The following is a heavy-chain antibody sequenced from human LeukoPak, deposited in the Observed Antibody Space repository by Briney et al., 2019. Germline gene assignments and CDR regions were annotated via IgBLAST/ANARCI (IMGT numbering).Heavy chain of an antibody. CDR3: ARILGYCSGGSCYPLANWFDP. Sequence: PSETLSLTCAVSGGSISSSNWWSWVRQPPGKGLEWIGEIYHSGSTNYNPSPKSRVTISVDKSKNQFSLKLSSVTAADTAVYYCARILGYCSGGSCYPLANWFDPWGQGTLVTVSS. V-gene: IGHV4-4*02. CDR2: IYHSGST. J-gene: IGHJ5*02. CDR1: GGSISSSNW. D-gene: IGHD2-15*01.